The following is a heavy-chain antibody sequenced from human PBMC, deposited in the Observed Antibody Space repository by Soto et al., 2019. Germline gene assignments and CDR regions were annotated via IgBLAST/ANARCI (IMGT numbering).Heavy chain of an antibody. CDR1: GFTFSSYE. V-gene: IGHV3-48*03. CDR2: ISSSGSTV. Sequence: PGGSLRLSCAASGFTFSSYEMNWVRQAPGKGLEWVSYISSSGSTVYYADSVKGRFTISRDNAKNSLYLQMSSLRAEDTAVYYCAREEQASGYYYYGMDVWGQGTTVTVSS. D-gene: IGHD1-26*01. J-gene: IGHJ6*02. CDR3: AREEQASGYYYYGMDV.